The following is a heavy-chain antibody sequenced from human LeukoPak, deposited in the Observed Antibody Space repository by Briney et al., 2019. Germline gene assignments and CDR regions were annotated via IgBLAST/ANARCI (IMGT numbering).Heavy chain of an antibody. J-gene: IGHJ6*03. CDR3: ARGAGSRRKNYYYYYYMDV. CDR1: GGSFSGYY. Sequence: PSETLSLTCAVYGGSFSGYYWSWIRQPPGKGLEWIGEINHSGSTNYNPSLKSRVTISVDTSKNQFSLKLSSVTAADTAVYYCARGAGSRRKNYYYYYYMDVWGKGTTVTVSS. CDR2: INHSGST. V-gene: IGHV4-34*01.